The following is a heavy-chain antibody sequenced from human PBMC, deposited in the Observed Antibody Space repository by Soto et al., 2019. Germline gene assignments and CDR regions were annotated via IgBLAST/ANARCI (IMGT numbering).Heavy chain of an antibody. J-gene: IGHJ5*02. Sequence: EVQLVESGGGLVQPGGSLRLSCAASGFTVSSNYMSCVRQAPGKGLEWVSVIYSGGSTYYADSVKGRFTISRHNSKNTLSLQMNSLRAEDTAVYYCARGRDCGGDCPNWFDPWGQGTLVTVSS. D-gene: IGHD2-21*02. CDR2: IYSGGST. CDR1: GFTVSSNY. CDR3: ARGRDCGGDCPNWFDP. V-gene: IGHV3-53*04.